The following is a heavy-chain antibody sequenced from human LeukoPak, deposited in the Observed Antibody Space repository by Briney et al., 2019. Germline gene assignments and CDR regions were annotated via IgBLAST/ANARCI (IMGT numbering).Heavy chain of an antibody. CDR1: GFTFSSYW. D-gene: IGHD6-13*01. J-gene: IGHJ4*01. V-gene: IGHV3-7*01. CDR2: VRQDGGEK. CDR3: ARDGTAPGLYFDL. Sequence: GGSLRLSCAVSGFTFSSYWMNWVRQAPGKGLEWVASVRQDGGEKSYVDSVKGRFTISRDNTKNSLYLQINSLRAEDTAMYYCARDGTAPGLYFDLWGQGTLVTVSS.